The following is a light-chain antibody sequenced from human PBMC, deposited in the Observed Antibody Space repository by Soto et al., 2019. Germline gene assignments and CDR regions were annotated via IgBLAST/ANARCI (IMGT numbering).Light chain of an antibody. CDR2: DAS. Sequence: EIVLTQSPATLSLSPGERAALSCRASQSVSNNLAWYQQKPGQAPRLLIYDASNRATGIPARFSGSGSGTDFTLTISSLEPEDFAVYCCQQRISWPPLTFGGGTTVEIK. CDR3: QQRISWPPLT. J-gene: IGKJ4*01. V-gene: IGKV3-11*01. CDR1: QSVSNN.